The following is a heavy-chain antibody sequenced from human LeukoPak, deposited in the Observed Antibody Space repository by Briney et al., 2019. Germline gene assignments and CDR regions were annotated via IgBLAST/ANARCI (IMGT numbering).Heavy chain of an antibody. CDR1: GGSISSSSYY. Sequence: SETLSLTCTVSGGSISSSSYYWGWIRQPPGKGLEWIGSIYYSGSTYYNPSLKSRVTISVDTSKNQFSLKLSSVTAADTAVYYCARVFVVVPAAYNWLDPWGQGTLVTVSS. CDR3: ARVFVVVPAAYNWLDP. V-gene: IGHV4-39*01. CDR2: IYYSGST. D-gene: IGHD2-2*01. J-gene: IGHJ5*02.